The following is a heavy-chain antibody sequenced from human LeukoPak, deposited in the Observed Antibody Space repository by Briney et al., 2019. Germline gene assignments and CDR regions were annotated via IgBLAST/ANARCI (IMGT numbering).Heavy chain of an antibody. J-gene: IGHJ4*02. CDR2: IYYSGST. Sequence: ASETLSLTCTVSGGSISSSSYYWGWIRQPPGNGLEWIGSIYYSGSTYYNPSLKSRVTISVDTSKNQFSLKLSSVTAADTAVYYCAREGSSRPGLDYWGQGTLVTVSS. V-gene: IGHV4-39*07. D-gene: IGHD6-6*01. CDR1: GGSISSSSYY. CDR3: AREGSSRPGLDY.